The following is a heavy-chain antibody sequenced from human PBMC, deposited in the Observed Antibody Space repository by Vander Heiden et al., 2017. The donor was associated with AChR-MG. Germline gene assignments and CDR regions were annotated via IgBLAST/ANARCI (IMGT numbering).Heavy chain of an antibody. CDR3: ARGPSPDSTFEEIMPPFYYGMDV. V-gene: IGHV1-8*01. J-gene: IGHJ6*02. CDR2: MNPKTGDT. Sequence: QVHLAPPGAEVRKPGSSVKVFCKASGLNSSSYAFNWVRQASGQGLGRMGWMNPKTGDTGYAQKFQGRVTRTRHTSISTAYMELSGLRSEDTAVYYCARGPSPDSTFEEIMPPFYYGMDVWGQGTTVIVSS. D-gene: IGHD3-3*01. CDR1: GLNSSSYA.